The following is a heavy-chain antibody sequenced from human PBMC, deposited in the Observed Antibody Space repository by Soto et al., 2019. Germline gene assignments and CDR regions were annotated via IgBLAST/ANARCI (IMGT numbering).Heavy chain of an antibody. D-gene: IGHD1-26*01. V-gene: IGHV3-66*01. CDR3: ARGPWVGATPLGY. Sequence: EVQLVESGGGLVQPGGSLRLSCAASGFTVSSNYMSWVRQAPGKGLEWVSVIYSGGSTYYADSVKGRFTISRDNSKNTLYLQMNSLRAEDTAVYYCARGPWVGATPLGYWGQGTLVTVSS. CDR1: GFTVSSNY. CDR2: IYSGGST. J-gene: IGHJ4*02.